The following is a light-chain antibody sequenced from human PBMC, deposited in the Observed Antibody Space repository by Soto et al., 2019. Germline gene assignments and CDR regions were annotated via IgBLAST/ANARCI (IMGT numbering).Light chain of an antibody. CDR1: QSVLYSSNNKNY. CDR3: QQYESTPPT. V-gene: IGKV4-1*01. CDR2: WAS. Sequence: DIVMTQSPDSLAVSLGERATINCKSSQSVLYSSNNKNYLAWYQQRPGQPPKLLIYWASTRESGVPDRFSGSGSGTDFTPTITSLQAEDVAVSYCQQYESTPPTFGQGTKLESK. J-gene: IGKJ2*01.